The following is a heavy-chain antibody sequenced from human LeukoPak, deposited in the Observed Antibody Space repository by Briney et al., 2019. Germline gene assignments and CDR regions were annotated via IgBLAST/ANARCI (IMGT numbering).Heavy chain of an antibody. D-gene: IGHD1-26*01. J-gene: IGHJ4*02. V-gene: IGHV3-20*04. CDR1: GFTFDDYG. CDR2: INWNGGST. CDR3: AKGPVVGSYYQFDY. Sequence: GGSLRLSCAASGFTFDDYGMSWVRQAPGKGLEWVSGINWNGGSTGYADSVKGRFTISRDNAKNSLYLQMNSLRAEDTAVYYCAKGPVVGSYYQFDYWGQGTLVTVSS.